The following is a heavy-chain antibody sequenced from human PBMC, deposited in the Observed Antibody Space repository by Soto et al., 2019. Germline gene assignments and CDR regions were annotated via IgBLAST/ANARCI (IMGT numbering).Heavy chain of an antibody. CDR3: AKDISVVVVAATQVWAVDY. Sequence: GGSLRLSCAASGFTFSSYGMHWVRQAPGKGLEWVAVISYDGSNKYYADSVKGRFTISRDNSKNTLYLQMNSLRAEDTAVYYCAKDISVVVVAATQVWAVDYWGQGTLVTVSS. V-gene: IGHV3-30*18. D-gene: IGHD2-15*01. CDR2: ISYDGSNK. J-gene: IGHJ4*02. CDR1: GFTFSSYG.